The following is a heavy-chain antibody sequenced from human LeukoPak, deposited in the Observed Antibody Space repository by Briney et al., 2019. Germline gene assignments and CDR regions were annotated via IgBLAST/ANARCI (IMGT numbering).Heavy chain of an antibody. CDR2: IWYDGGNK. CDR1: GFTLSSFG. J-gene: IGHJ6*02. Sequence: GGSLRLSCAASGFTLSSFGMHWVRQAPGKGLEWVAIIWYDGGNKYYADSVKGRFTISRDNSKNTLYLQMKSLRAEDTAVYYCARVFQGDGDKPYGMDVWGQGTTVTVSS. V-gene: IGHV3-33*01. CDR3: ARVFQGDGDKPYGMDV. D-gene: IGHD5-24*01.